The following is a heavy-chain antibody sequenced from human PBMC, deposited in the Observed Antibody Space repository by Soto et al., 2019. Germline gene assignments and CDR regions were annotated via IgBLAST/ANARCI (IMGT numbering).Heavy chain of an antibody. CDR2: ISGSGGST. J-gene: IGHJ4*02. Sequence: GGSLRLSCAASGFTFSSYAMSWVRQAPGKGLEWVTAISGSGGSTYYADSVKAPFTISRNNSKNTLYLQMNSLRAEDKAVYYCAKYSFLGKQLASFDYWGQGTLVTVSS. V-gene: IGHV3-23*01. CDR1: GFTFSSYA. D-gene: IGHD6-13*01. CDR3: AKYSFLGKQLASFDY.